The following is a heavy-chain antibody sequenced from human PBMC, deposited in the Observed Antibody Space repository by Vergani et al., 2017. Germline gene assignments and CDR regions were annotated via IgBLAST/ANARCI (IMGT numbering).Heavy chain of an antibody. CDR3: ARGDYGILTGYRY. CDR1: GYTFSNHY. J-gene: IGHJ4*02. V-gene: IGHV1-46*03. D-gene: IGHD3-9*01. Sequence: QVQVVQSGAEVKKSGASVKVSCKTSGYTFSNHYMHWVRQAPGQGLEWMGIINPSGGHTNYAQKFQGRVTMTRDTSTSTVYMELNSLRSEDTAIYYCARGDYGILTGYRYWGQGTLVTVSA. CDR2: INPSGGHT.